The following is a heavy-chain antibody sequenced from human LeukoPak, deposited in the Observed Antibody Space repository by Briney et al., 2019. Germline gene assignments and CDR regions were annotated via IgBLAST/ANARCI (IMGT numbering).Heavy chain of an antibody. CDR3: ARVGGH. D-gene: IGHD3-10*01. CDR1: GLTVSKNY. J-gene: IGHJ4*02. Sequence: GGSLRLSCAASGLTVSKNYMSWVRQAPGKGLESVSVIYSGGSTYYADSVRGRFTISRDNSKNTLYLQMNSLRVEDTAVYYCARVGGHWGQGTLVTVSS. V-gene: IGHV3-53*01. CDR2: IYSGGST.